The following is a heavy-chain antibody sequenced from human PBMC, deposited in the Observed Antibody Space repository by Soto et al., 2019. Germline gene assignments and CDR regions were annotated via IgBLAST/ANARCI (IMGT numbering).Heavy chain of an antibody. CDR2: IHYCGST. CDR3: AAHDSGGYYAEY. Sequence: QLQLQESGPGLVKPSETLSLTCTVSGDSVTISDYYWGWIRQPPGKGLEWIGSIHYCGSTYYNPSLKSRVTISGDTSKKQFSLKLTSLTAADAAVYYCAAHDSGGYYAEYWGQGTLVTVSA. J-gene: IGHJ4*02. V-gene: IGHV4-39*01. D-gene: IGHD3-22*01. CDR1: GDSVTISDYY.